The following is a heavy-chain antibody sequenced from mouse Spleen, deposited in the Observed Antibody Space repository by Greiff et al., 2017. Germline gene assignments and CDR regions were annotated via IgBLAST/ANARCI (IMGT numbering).Heavy chain of an antibody. CDR1: GYTFTSYW. J-gene: IGHJ1*01. CDR2: IHPSDSDT. CDR3: AIVHSHYYGSSYWYFDV. Sequence: QVQLKQPGAELVKPGASVKVSCKASGYTFTSYWMHWVKQRPGQGLEWIGRIHPSDSDTNYNQKFKGKATLTVDKSSSTAYMQLSSLTSEDSAVYYCAIVHSHYYGSSYWYFDVWGAGTTVTVSS. D-gene: IGHD1-1*01. V-gene: IGHV1-74*01.